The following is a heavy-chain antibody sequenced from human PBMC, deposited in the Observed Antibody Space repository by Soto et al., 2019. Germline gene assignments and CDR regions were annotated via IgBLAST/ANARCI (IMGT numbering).Heavy chain of an antibody. CDR1: GFTFSSYA. Sequence: EVQLLESGGGLVQPGGSLRLSCAASGFTFSSYAMSWVRQAPGKGLEWVSAISGSGGSTYYAGSVKGRFTISRDNSKNTLYLQMNSLRAEDTAVYYCAKGSSGWYERFDYWGQGTLVTVSS. D-gene: IGHD6-19*01. V-gene: IGHV3-23*01. CDR2: ISGSGGST. J-gene: IGHJ4*02. CDR3: AKGSSGWYERFDY.